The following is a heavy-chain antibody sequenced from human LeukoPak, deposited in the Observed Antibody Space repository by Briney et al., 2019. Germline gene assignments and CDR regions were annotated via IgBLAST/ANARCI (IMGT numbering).Heavy chain of an antibody. Sequence: SETLSLTCAVSGYSISSGYYWGWIRQPPGKGLEWIGSIYHSGSTYYNPSLKSRGTISVDTSKNQFSLKLSSVTAADTAVYYCARQVVKMATISAFDIWGQGTMVTVSS. D-gene: IGHD5-24*01. J-gene: IGHJ3*02. CDR1: GYSISSGYY. V-gene: IGHV4-38-2*01. CDR2: IYHSGST. CDR3: ARQVVKMATISAFDI.